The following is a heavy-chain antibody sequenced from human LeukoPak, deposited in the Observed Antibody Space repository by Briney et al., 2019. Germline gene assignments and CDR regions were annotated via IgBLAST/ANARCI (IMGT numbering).Heavy chain of an antibody. CDR1: GGSISSGDYY. D-gene: IGHD3-10*01. CDR3: ARGLAMVRGSNWFDP. V-gene: IGHV4-30-4*01. J-gene: IGHJ5*02. CDR2: IYYSGST. Sequence: TSETLSLTCTVSGGSISSGDYYWSWIRQPPGKGLEWIGYIYYSGSTYYNPSLKSRVTISVDTSKNQFSLKLSSVTAADTAVYYCARGLAMVRGSNWFDPWGQGTLVTVSS.